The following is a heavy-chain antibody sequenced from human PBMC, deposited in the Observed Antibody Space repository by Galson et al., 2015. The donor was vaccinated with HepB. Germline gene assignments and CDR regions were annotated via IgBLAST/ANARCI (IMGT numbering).Heavy chain of an antibody. CDR2: ISYDGSNK. D-gene: IGHD3-22*01. V-gene: IGHV3-30*18. Sequence: SLRLSCAASGFTFSSYGMHWVRQAPGKGLEWVAVISYDGSNKYYADSVKGRFTISRDNSKNTLYLQMNSLRAEDTAVYYCAKDAADYYYDSSGYFHWGQGTLVTVSS. CDR3: AKDAADYYYDSSGYFH. J-gene: IGHJ4*02. CDR1: GFTFSSYG.